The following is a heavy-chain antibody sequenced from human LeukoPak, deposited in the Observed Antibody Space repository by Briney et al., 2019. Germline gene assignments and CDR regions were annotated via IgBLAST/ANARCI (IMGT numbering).Heavy chain of an antibody. CDR1: GGSLTNTNW. Sequence: PSETLSLTCAVSGGSLTNTNWWSWVRQPPGKGLEWIGEIFHSGSTNYKSPLKSRVTISGDTSKNQFSLKLSSVTAADTAVYYCARHAESGYDRFDYWGQGTLVTVSS. D-gene: IGHD5-12*01. CDR2: IFHSGST. CDR3: ARHAESGYDRFDY. V-gene: IGHV4-4*02. J-gene: IGHJ4*02.